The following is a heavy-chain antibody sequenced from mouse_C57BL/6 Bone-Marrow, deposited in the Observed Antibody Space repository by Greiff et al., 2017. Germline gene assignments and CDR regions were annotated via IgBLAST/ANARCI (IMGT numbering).Heavy chain of an antibody. CDR1: GFTFSSYA. Sequence: EVQVVESGGGLVKPGGSLKLSCAASGFTFSSYAMSWVRQTPEKRLEWVATISDGGSYNYYPDNVKGRCTISRDNAKNNLYLQMSHLKSEDTAMYYCASTYDGYYNYWGQGTTLTVSS. CDR2: ISDGGSYN. V-gene: IGHV5-4*01. CDR3: ASTYDGYYNY. D-gene: IGHD2-3*01. J-gene: IGHJ2*01.